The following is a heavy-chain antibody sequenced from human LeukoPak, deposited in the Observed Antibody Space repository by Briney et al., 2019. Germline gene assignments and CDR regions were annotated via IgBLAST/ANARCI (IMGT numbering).Heavy chain of an antibody. CDR2: ISAYSGNT. CDR3: ARDFSVAIFGVVPFDY. J-gene: IGHJ4*02. CDR1: GYTFTSYG. V-gene: IGHV1-18*01. D-gene: IGHD3-3*01. Sequence: ASVKVSCKASGYTFTSYGISWVRQAPGQGLEWMGWISAYSGNTNYAQKLQGRVTMTTDTYTSTAYMELRSLRSDDTAVYYCARDFSVAIFGVVPFDYWVQATLVSVCS.